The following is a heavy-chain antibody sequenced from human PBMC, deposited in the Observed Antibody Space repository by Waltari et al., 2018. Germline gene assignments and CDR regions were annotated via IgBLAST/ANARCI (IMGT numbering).Heavy chain of an antibody. CDR1: GFPVSSNY. D-gene: IGHD5-18*01. J-gene: IGHJ4*02. CDR2: IYSGGST. Sequence: EVQLVESGGGLVQPGGSLRLSCAASGFPVSSNYMSWVPQAPGKGLEWVSVIYSGGSTYYADSVKGRFTISRDNSKNTLYLQMNSLRAEDTAVYYCARDLKKGVGSYGLGYWGQGTLVTVSS. CDR3: ARDLKKGVGSYGLGY. V-gene: IGHV3-66*01.